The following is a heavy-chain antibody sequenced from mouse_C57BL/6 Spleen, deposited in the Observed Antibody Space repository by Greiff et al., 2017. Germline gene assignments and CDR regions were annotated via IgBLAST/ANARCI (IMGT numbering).Heavy chain of an antibody. D-gene: IGHD2-2*01. CDR2: IYPGDGDT. Sequence: VKLQQSGPELVKPGASVKISCKASGYAFSSSWMNWVKQRPGKGLEWIGRIYPGDGDTNYNGKFKGKATLTADKSSSTAYMQLSSLTSEDSAVYFCASYGYDVRGFDYWGQGTTLTVSS. CDR3: ASYGYDVRGFDY. J-gene: IGHJ2*01. CDR1: GYAFSSSW. V-gene: IGHV1-82*01.